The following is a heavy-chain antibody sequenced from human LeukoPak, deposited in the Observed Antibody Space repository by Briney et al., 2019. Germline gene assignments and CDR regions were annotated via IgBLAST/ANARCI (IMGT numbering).Heavy chain of an antibody. CDR2: IYYSGST. Sequence: SETLSLTCTVSGGSISSSSYYWGWIRQPPGKGLEWIGSIYYSGSTYYNPSLKSRVTISVDTSKNQFSLKLSSVTAADTAVYYCARTSPAYFDYWGQGTLVTVSS. D-gene: IGHD2-2*01. V-gene: IGHV4-39*07. CDR3: ARTSPAYFDY. J-gene: IGHJ4*02. CDR1: GGSISSSSYY.